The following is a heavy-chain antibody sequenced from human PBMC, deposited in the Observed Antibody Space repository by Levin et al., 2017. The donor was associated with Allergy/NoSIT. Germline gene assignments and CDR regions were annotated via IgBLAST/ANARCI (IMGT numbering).Heavy chain of an antibody. CDR1: GFNFVTHA. CDR3: ARDLTDNFVFDY. D-gene: IGHD3-9*01. CDR2: ISAYDENRR. Sequence: GESLKISCSASGFNFVTHAMHWVRQAPGKGLEWVAFISAYDENRRHYTDSVKGRFIISRDNPENRLYLQLDSLRIEDTALYFCARDLTDNFVFDYFVQAAQVTVSS. V-gene: IGHV3-30*04. J-gene: IGHJ4*02.